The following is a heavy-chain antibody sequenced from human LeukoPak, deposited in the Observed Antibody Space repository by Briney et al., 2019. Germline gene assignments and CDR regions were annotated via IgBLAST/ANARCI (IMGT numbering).Heavy chain of an antibody. Sequence: QPGGSLTLSCAASGFTFSSYAMHWVRQAPGKGLEYGSAISSNGGSTYYANSVKGRFTIPRDNSKNTLYLQMGSRRVEDMAVYYCARSSGWRNSFDYWGQGTLVTVSS. CDR3: ARSSGWRNSFDY. J-gene: IGHJ4*02. V-gene: IGHV3-64*01. D-gene: IGHD6-19*01. CDR1: GFTFSSYA. CDR2: ISSNGGST.